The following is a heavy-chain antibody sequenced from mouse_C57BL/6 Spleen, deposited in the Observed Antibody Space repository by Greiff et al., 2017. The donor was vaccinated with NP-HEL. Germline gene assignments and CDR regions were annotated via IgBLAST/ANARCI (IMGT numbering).Heavy chain of an antibody. D-gene: IGHD1-1*01. Sequence: EVQGVESGGGLVKPGGSLKLSCAASGFTFSSYAMSWVRQTPEKRLEWVATISDGGSYTYYPDNVKGRFTISRDNAKNNLYLQMSHLKSEDTAMYYCAREETTVAYYYAMDYWGQGTSVTVSS. CDR1: GFTFSSYA. V-gene: IGHV5-4*01. J-gene: IGHJ4*01. CDR3: AREETTVAYYYAMDY. CDR2: ISDGGSYT.